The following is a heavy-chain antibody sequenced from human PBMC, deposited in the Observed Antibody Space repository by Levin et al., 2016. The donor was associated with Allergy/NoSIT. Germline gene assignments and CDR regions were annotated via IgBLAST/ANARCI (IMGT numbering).Heavy chain of an antibody. CDR2: INHSGST. D-gene: IGHD2-2*01. Sequence: SETLSLTCAVYGGSFSGYYWSWIRQPPGKGLEWIGEINHSGSTNYNPSLKSRVTISVDTSKNQFSLKLSSVTAADTAVYYCAREKPLVVVPPGPRGYYMDVWGKGTTVTVSS. CDR1: GGSFSGYY. CDR3: AREKPLVVVPPGPRGYYMDV. J-gene: IGHJ6*03. V-gene: IGHV4-34*01.